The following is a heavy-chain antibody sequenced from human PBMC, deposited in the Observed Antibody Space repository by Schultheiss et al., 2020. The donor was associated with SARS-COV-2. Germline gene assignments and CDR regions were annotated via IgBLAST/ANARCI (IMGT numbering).Heavy chain of an antibody. CDR2: IYYSGST. V-gene: IGHV4-39*01. J-gene: IGHJ6*02. CDR1: GGSISSGGYY. CDR3: ARSPTMVRAYYYYYGMDV. D-gene: IGHD3-10*01. Sequence: SETLSLTCTVSGGSISSGGYYWRWIRQPPGKGLEWIGSIYYSGSTYYNPSLKSRVTISVDTSKNQFSLKLSSVTAADTAVYYCARSPTMVRAYYYYYGMDVWGQGTTVTVSS.